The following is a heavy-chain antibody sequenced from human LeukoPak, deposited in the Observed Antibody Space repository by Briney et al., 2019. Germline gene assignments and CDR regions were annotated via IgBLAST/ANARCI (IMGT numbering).Heavy chain of an antibody. Sequence: KPSETLSLTCTVSGGSISSSSYYWGWIRQSPGKGLEWIANIYYSGRTYYNPSLKSRVTISVDTSKNQFSLKLSSVTAADTAVYYCAREGVGATKRGAFDYWGQGTLVTVSS. CDR2: IYYSGRT. V-gene: IGHV4-39*07. CDR1: GGSISSSSYY. CDR3: AREGVGATKRGAFDY. J-gene: IGHJ4*02. D-gene: IGHD1-26*01.